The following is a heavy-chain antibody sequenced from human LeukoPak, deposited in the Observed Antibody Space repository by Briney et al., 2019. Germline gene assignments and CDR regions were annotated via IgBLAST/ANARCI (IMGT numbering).Heavy chain of an antibody. D-gene: IGHD3-22*01. J-gene: IGHJ4*02. CDR2: ISSSSSYI. CDR3: ARDLRSSGYYAFDY. Sequence: SGGSLRLSCAAPGFTFSSYSMNWVRQAPGKGLEWVSFISSSSSYIYYADSVKGRFTISRDNAKNSLYLQMNSLRAEDTAVYYCARDLRSSGYYAFDYWGQGTLVTVSS. CDR1: GFTFSSYS. V-gene: IGHV3-21*01.